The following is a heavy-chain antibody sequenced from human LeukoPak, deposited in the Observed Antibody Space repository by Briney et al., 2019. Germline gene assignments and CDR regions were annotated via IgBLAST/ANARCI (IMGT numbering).Heavy chain of an antibody. Sequence: GGSLRLSCAASGFTFSSYGMNWVRQAPGKGLEWVSSISSSSSYIYYADSVKGRFTISRDNAKNSLYLQMNSLRAEDTAVYYCARDSNSRYSYGYADYWGQGTLVTVSS. D-gene: IGHD5-18*01. CDR3: ARDSNSRYSYGYADY. J-gene: IGHJ4*02. V-gene: IGHV3-21*01. CDR1: GFTFSSYG. CDR2: ISSSSSYI.